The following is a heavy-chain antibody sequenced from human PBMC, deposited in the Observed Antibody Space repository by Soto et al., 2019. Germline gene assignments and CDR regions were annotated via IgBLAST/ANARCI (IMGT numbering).Heavy chain of an antibody. J-gene: IGHJ6*02. CDR1: GGIFSSFT. Sequence: QVQLVQSGAEAGKPGSSVKVSCRASGGIFSSFTISWVRQAPGQGLEWLGGIIPIFDTPTYAQNFQGRVTITADKSTNTVYMELSSVRSEDTAVYYCAALGATTMARGAMKHYYYVMDVWGQGTTVTVSS. V-gene: IGHV1-69*06. D-gene: IGHD3-10*01. CDR2: IIPIFDTP. CDR3: AALGATTMARGAMKHYYYVMDV.